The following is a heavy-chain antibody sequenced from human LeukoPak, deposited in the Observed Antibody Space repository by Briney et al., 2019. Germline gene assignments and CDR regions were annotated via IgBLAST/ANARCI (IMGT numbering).Heavy chain of an antibody. V-gene: IGHV3-49*04. CDR3: TRKIYDFWSGYYFDY. D-gene: IGHD3-3*01. Sequence: GGSLRLSCTASGFTFCDYAMSWVRQAPGKGLEWVGFIRSKAYGGTTEYAASVKGRFTISRDDSKSIAYLQMNSLKTEDTAVYYCTRKIYDFWSGYYFDYWGQGTLVTVSS. CDR1: GFTFCDYA. CDR2: IRSKAYGGTT. J-gene: IGHJ4*02.